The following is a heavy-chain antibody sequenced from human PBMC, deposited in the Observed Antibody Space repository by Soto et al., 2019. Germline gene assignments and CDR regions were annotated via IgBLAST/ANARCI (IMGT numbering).Heavy chain of an antibody. J-gene: IGHJ3*02. CDR2: ISGSGGST. CDR3: AKDAHKTQDAFDI. CDR1: GLPFSSYA. V-gene: IGHV3-23*01. Sequence: GGSLRLSCAASGLPFSSYAMSWVRQAPGKGLEWVSAISGSGGSTYYADSVKGRFTISRDNSKNTLYLQMNSLRAEDTAVYYCAKDAHKTQDAFDIWGQGTMVTVSS.